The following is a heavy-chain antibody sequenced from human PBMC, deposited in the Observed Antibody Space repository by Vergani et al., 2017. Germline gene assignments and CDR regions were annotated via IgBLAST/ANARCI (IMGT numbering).Heavy chain of an antibody. D-gene: IGHD3-16*01. CDR2: IYPGDSDT. CDR3: ARPRRSDVMADAFDI. V-gene: IGHV5-51*03. J-gene: IGHJ3*02. CDR1: GYSFTSYW. Sequence: EVQLVQSGAEVKKPGESLKISCKGSGYSFTSYWIGWVRQMPGKGLEWMGIIYPGDSDTRYSPSFQGQVTISADKCISTAYLQWSSLKASDTAMYYCARPRRSDVMADAFDIWGQGTMVTVSS.